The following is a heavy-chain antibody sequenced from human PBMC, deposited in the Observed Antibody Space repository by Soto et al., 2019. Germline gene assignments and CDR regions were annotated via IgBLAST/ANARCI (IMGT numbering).Heavy chain of an antibody. CDR1: GGSISSYY. V-gene: IGHV4-59*01. CDR3: ASFGLFGAPDNWFDP. J-gene: IGHJ5*02. Sequence: PSETLSLTCTVSGGSISSYYWSWIRQPPGKGLEWIGYIYYSGSTNYNPSLKSRVTISVDTSKNQFSLKLSSVTAADTAVYYCASFGLFGAPDNWFDPWGQGTLVTVSS. D-gene: IGHD3-16*01. CDR2: IYYSGST.